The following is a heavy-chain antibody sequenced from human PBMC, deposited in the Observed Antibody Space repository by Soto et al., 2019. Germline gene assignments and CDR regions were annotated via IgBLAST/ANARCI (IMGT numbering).Heavy chain of an antibody. J-gene: IGHJ4*02. CDR3: VRGRGPMHLGDFFS. D-gene: IGHD3-3*01. V-gene: IGHV3-9*01. CDR1: GFRFDDFA. CDR2: ISWNSGDK. Sequence: VLMVESGGGLVKPGMSLRLSCAASGFRFDDFAMHWVRQGQGKGLELVSGISWNSGDKDYGDSVKGRFVISRDNDKNSLDLQTTSLRPADTAVYYCVRGRGPMHLGDFFSWGRGTLVIVSP.